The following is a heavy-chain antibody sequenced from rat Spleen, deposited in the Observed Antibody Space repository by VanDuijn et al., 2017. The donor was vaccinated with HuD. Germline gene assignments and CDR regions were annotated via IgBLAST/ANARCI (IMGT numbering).Heavy chain of an antibody. Sequence: EVQLVESDGGLVQPGRSLKLSCAASGFTFSDYYMAWVRQAPTKGLEWVATISYDGSSTYYRDSVKGRFTISRDNAKSTLYLQMDSLRSEDTATYYCATLDMGAYYFDFWGQGVMVTVSS. CDR1: GFTFSDYY. J-gene: IGHJ2*01. V-gene: IGHV5-29*01. D-gene: IGHD1-7*01. CDR3: ATLDMGAYYFDF. CDR2: ISYDGSST.